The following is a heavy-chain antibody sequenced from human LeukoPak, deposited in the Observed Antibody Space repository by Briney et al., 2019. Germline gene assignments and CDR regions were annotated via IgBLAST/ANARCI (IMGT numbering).Heavy chain of an antibody. Sequence: SETLSLTCAVYGGSFSSYYWSWIRQPPGKGLEWIGYIYYSGSTNYNPSLKSRVTISVDTSKNQFSLKLSSVTAADTAVYYCARVVRRARLFDYWGQGTLVTVSS. CDR3: ARVVRRARLFDY. V-gene: IGHV4-59*01. CDR2: IYYSGST. J-gene: IGHJ4*02. CDR1: GGSFSSYY. D-gene: IGHD6-25*01.